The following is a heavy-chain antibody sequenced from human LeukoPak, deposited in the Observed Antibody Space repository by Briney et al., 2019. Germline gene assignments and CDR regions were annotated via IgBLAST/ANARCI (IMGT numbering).Heavy chain of an antibody. D-gene: IGHD6-6*01. V-gene: IGHV3-48*01. Sequence: GGSLRLSCAASGFTFSSYTMNWVRQTPGKGLEWVSFISSSSSAIYYADSVKGRFTISRDNAKNSLFLQMNSLRAEDTAVYYCAREYSSSSGRAFDIWGQGTMVTVSS. CDR2: ISSSSSAI. CDR3: AREYSSSSGRAFDI. J-gene: IGHJ3*02. CDR1: GFTFSSYT.